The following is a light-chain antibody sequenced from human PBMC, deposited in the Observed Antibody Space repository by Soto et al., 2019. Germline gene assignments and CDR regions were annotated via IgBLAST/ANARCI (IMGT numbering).Light chain of an antibody. CDR3: QQYYNYYPWT. CDR2: DAS. J-gene: IGKJ1*01. Sequence: DIQMTQCPSTLSASVGDRVTITCRASHSISTWLAWYQQKPGKAPKLLIYDASSLERGVPSRFSGSGSGTEFTLTISSLQHDDFANYYCQQYYNYYPWTFGQGTKVDIK. V-gene: IGKV1-5*01. CDR1: HSISTW.